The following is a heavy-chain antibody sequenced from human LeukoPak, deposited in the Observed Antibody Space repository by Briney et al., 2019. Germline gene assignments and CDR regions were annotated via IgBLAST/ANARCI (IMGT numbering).Heavy chain of an antibody. CDR1: GYTFTSYG. D-gene: IGHD2-2*01. CDR2: MNPNSGNT. CDR3: ARTNLYCSSTSCYSHYAYGMDV. V-gene: IGHV1-8*02. Sequence: GASVKVSCKASGYTFTSYGISWVRQAPGQGLEWMGWMNPNSGNTGYAQKFQGRVTMTRNTSISTAYMELSSLRSEDTAVYYCARTNLYCSSTSCYSHYAYGMDVWGQGTTVTVSS. J-gene: IGHJ6*02.